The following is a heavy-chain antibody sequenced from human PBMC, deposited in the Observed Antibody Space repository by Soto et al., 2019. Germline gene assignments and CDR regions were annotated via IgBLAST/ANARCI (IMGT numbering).Heavy chain of an antibody. CDR1: GDSVSSNSAA. D-gene: IGHD2-8*01. Sequence: SQTLSLTCAISGDSVSSNSAAWNWIRQSPSRGLERLGRTYYRSKWYNDYAVSVKSRITINPDTSKSQFSLQLNSVTPEDTAVYYCAGEDCTNGVCRFYYMDVWGKGTTVTVSS. CDR2: TYYRSKWYN. V-gene: IGHV6-1*01. CDR3: AGEDCTNGVCRFYYMDV. J-gene: IGHJ6*03.